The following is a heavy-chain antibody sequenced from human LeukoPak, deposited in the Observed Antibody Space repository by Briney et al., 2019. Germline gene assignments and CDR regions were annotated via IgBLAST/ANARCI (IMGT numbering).Heavy chain of an antibody. D-gene: IGHD6-13*01. CDR3: ARYSSSWNGYYFDY. J-gene: IGHJ4*02. Sequence: ASVKVSCKASGYTFTSYGISWVRQAPGQGLEWMGWINPNSGGTNYAQKFQGRVTMTRDTSISTAYMELSRLRSDDTAVYYCARYSSSWNGYYFDYWGQGTLVTVSS. V-gene: IGHV1-2*02. CDR2: INPNSGGT. CDR1: GYTFTSYG.